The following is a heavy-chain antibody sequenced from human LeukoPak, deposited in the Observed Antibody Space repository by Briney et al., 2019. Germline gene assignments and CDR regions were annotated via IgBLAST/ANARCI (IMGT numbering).Heavy chain of an antibody. Sequence: SETLSLTCTVSGGSISSYYWNWIRQPAGKGPEWIGYIYYSGSTNYNPSLKSRITISVDTSKNQFSLKLSSVTAADTAVYYCARHGAYGIRSLEWLSLFDIWGQGTMVTVSS. D-gene: IGHD3-3*01. V-gene: IGHV4-59*08. CDR1: GGSISSYY. J-gene: IGHJ3*02. CDR3: ARHGAYGIRSLEWLSLFDI. CDR2: IYYSGST.